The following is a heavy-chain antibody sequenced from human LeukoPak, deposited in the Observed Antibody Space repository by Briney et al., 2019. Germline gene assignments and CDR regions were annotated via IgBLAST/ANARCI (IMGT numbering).Heavy chain of an antibody. D-gene: IGHD5-24*01. Sequence: GGSLRLSCAASGFTFSTYGTHWVRQAPGKGLEWVSSISSSSIYIYYADSVKGRFTISRDNSKNTLYLQMNSLRAEDTAVYYCAKDDNWLQFESWGQGTLVTVSS. CDR2: ISSSSIYI. CDR1: GFTFSTYG. V-gene: IGHV3-21*04. J-gene: IGHJ5*01. CDR3: AKDDNWLQFES.